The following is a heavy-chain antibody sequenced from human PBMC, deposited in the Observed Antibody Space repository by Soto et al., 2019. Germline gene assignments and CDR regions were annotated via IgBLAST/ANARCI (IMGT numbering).Heavy chain of an antibody. J-gene: IGHJ4*02. D-gene: IGHD3-10*01. CDR2: IYYSGST. CDR1: GGSISSGDYY. Sequence: QVQLQESGPGLVKPSQTLSLTCTVSGGSISSGDYYWSWIRQPPGKGLEWIGYIYYSGSTYYNPSLKGRFTISVDTSKNQFALKLSAVTAADTAVYYCARWWFGEFFDYWGQGTLVTVSS. CDR3: ARWWFGEFFDY. V-gene: IGHV4-30-4*01.